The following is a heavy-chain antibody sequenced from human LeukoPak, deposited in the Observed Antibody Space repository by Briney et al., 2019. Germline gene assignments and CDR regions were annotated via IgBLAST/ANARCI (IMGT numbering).Heavy chain of an antibody. Sequence: GGSLRLSCAASGFTFSNNWMNWVRQAPGKGLEWVANINQAGSEKYYVDSVKGRFTISRDNAKNSLYLQMNSLRAEDTAVYYSARPPHQYGLDVWGQGTTVTVSS. J-gene: IGHJ6*02. CDR1: GFTFSNNW. D-gene: IGHD2-2*01. V-gene: IGHV3-7*04. CDR2: INQAGSEK. CDR3: ARPPHQYGLDV.